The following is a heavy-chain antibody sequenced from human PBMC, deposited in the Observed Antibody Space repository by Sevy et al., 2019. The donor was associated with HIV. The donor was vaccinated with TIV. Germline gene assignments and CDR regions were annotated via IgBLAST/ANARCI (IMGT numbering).Heavy chain of an antibody. CDR3: ARVPSHPGWFDY. CDR1: GFSVSSNY. J-gene: IGHJ4*02. V-gene: IGHV3-53*01. D-gene: IGHD6-19*01. CDR2: IYRGKSK. Sequence: GGSLRLSCEASGFSVSSNYMAWVRQAPGKGLEWVSVIYRGKSKDYRDSVNGRFTISRDNPKNTLYLQMDSVRAVDTAVYHCARVPSHPGWFDYWGQGSLVTVSS.